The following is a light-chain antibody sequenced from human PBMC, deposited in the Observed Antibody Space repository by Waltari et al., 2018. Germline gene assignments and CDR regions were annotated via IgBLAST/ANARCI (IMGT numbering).Light chain of an antibody. J-gene: IGKJ1*01. CDR3: QHYYNYPWT. CDR2: AAS. V-gene: IGKV1-8*01. Sequence: AIRMTQSPSSFSASTGDRVTITWRASQGISSYLAWYQQKPGQAPKPLIYAASTLQSGVPSRFSGSGSGTDFTLTISCLQSEDFATYFCQHYYNYPWTFGQGTKVEIK. CDR1: QGISSY.